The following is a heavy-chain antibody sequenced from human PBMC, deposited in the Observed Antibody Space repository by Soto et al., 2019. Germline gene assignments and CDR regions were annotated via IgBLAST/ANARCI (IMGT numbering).Heavy chain of an antibody. CDR2: INPNSGGT. Sequence: GASVKVSFKASGYTFTGYYMHWVRQAPGQGLERMGWINPNSGGTNYAQKFQGRVTMTRDTSISTAYMELSRLRSDDTAVYYCARGITIFGVVKGYYYGMDVWGQGTTVTVSS. V-gene: IGHV1-2*02. J-gene: IGHJ6*02. CDR1: GYTFTGYY. D-gene: IGHD3-3*01. CDR3: ARGITIFGVVKGYYYGMDV.